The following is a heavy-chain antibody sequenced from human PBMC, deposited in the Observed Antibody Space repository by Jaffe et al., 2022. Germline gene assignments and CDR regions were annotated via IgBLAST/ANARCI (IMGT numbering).Heavy chain of an antibody. J-gene: IGHJ4*02. V-gene: IGHV4-38-2*02. D-gene: IGHD6-13*01. CDR2: IYHSGST. CDR3: ARDQAAAGSFDY. Sequence: QVQLQESGPGLVKPSETLSLTCAVSGYSISSGYYWGWIRQPPGKGLEWIGSIYHSGSTYYNPSLKSRVTISVDTSKNQFSLKLSSVTAADTAVYYCARDQAAAGSFDYWGQGTLVTVSS. CDR1: GYSISSGYY.